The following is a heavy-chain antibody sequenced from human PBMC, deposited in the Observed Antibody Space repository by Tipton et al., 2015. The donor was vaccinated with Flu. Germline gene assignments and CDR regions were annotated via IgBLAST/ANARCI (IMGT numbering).Heavy chain of an antibody. Sequence: QSGAEVKKPGASVKVPCKASGYTFTRYCRHWVRQAPGQGLEGMGWINPNSGGPLFAQKFQGRVTMTRDTSSTTVYMELSSLRSDDTAAYFCARGKDDNNDYEAPSYDYWGLGTLVTVSS. J-gene: IGHJ4*02. CDR3: ARGKDDNNDYEAPSYDY. CDR2: INPNSGGP. D-gene: IGHD4-17*01. CDR1: GYTFTRYC. V-gene: IGHV1-2*02.